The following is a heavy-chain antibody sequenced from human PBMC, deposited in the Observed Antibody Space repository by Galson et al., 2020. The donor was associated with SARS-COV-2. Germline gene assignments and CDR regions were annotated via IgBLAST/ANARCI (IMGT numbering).Heavy chain of an antibody. CDR3: ARQGVNMIVLVTVPDWFFGL. CDR2: IYPNGRT. D-gene: IGHD2-21*02. J-gene: IGHJ2*01. CDR1: GYSVSTTNY. V-gene: IGHV4-38-2*01. Sequence: SETLSLTCAVSGYSVSTTNYWGWVRLAPGKGLEWIGSIYPNGRTYYNPSLESRVTISVDTSRNQFSLTLASVTAADTAFYYCARQGVNMIVLVTVPDWFFGLWGRGTLVTVSS.